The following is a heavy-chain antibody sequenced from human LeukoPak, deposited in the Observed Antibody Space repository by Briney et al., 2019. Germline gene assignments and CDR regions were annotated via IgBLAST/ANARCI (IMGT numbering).Heavy chain of an antibody. D-gene: IGHD2-2*01. CDR2: IIPIFGTA. CDR3: ARASVVPAASFDY. Sequence: GASVKVSCKASGGTFSSYAISWVRQAPGQGLEWMGGIIPIFGTANYAQKFQGRVTITTDESTNTAYMELSSLRSEDTAVYYCARASVVPAASFDYWGQGTLVTVSS. J-gene: IGHJ4*02. CDR1: GGTFSSYA. V-gene: IGHV1-69*05.